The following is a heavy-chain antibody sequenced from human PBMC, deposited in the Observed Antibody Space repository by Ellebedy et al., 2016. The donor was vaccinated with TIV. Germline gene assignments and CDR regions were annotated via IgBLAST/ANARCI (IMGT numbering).Heavy chain of an antibody. J-gene: IGHJ2*01. D-gene: IGHD4-17*01. V-gene: IGHV3-7*01. CDR3: ARAIYGASYL. CDR1: RFSFRSYW. CDR2: INQDGSDT. Sequence: GESLKISCTASRFSFRSYWMTWVRQPPGKGLEWVANINQDGSDTYYVDSVRGRFTIARDNAKNSLYLQMNSLRAEDTSVYYCARAIYGASYLWGRGTLVTVSS.